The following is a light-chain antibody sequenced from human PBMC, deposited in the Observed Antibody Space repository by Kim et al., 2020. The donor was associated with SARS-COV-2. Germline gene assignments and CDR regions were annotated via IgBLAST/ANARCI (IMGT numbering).Light chain of an antibody. V-gene: IGLV1-47*01. J-gene: IGLJ1*01. CDR3: AAWDDSLSGYV. CDR2: RNN. Sequence: GPRFTISCSGSSSNIGSNYVYWYQQLPGTAPKLLIYRNNQRPSGVPDRFSGSKSGTSASLAISGLRSEDEADYYCAAWDDSLSGYVFGTGTKVTVL. CDR1: SSNIGSNY.